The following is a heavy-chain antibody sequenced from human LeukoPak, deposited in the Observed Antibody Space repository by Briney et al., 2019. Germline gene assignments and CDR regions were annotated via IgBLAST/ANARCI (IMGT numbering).Heavy chain of an antibody. CDR2: ISGSGVNT. J-gene: IGHJ4*02. CDR3: AKLMSSAVDY. V-gene: IGHV3-23*01. Sequence: GGSLRLSCAASGFTFSSYAMTWVRQAPGKGLEWVSSISGSGVNTYYADSVKGRFTISRDNSKNTLYLQMNSLRADDTVIYYCAKLMSSAVDYWGQGTLVTVSS. D-gene: IGHD3-3*01. CDR1: GFTFSSYA.